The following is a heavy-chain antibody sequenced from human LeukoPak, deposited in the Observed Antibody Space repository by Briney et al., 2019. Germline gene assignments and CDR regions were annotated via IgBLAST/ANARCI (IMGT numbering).Heavy chain of an antibody. CDR3: ARSRPDSGNWNHNLPFGY. J-gene: IGHJ4*02. CDR1: GFTFSNAW. CDR2: IKQDGSEK. V-gene: IGHV3-7*01. Sequence: GGSLRLSCAASGFTFSNAWMSWVRQAPGKGLEWVAYIKQDGSEKYYVDSVRGRFTISRDNAKNSLYLQMNSLRAEDTAVYYCARSRPDSGNWNHNLPFGYWGQGTLVTVSS. D-gene: IGHD1-14*01.